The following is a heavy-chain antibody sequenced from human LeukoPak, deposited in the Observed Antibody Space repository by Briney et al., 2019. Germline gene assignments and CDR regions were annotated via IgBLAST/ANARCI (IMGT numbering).Heavy chain of an antibody. CDR1: GYSINGFG. D-gene: IGHD2-15*01. CDR2: ISSDNGIP. V-gene: IGHV1-18*01. J-gene: IGHJ6*03. CDR3: ANVAKGRYFFYYMDV. Sequence: ASVRVSCKASGYSINGFGVTWFGQAPEKGLEWFEWISSDNGIPRYADKFQGRVTLTTDTSKTTTYMELRSLRSDDSAVYFCANVAKGRYFFYYMDVWGKGTTVTVSS.